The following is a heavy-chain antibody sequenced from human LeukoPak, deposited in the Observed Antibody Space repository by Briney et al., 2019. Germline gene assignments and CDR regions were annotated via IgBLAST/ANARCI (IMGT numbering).Heavy chain of an antibody. CDR2: INPNSGGT. CDR3: ARMYSAMVTPY. D-gene: IGHD5-18*01. Sequence: ASVTVSCTASGYTFTGYYMHWVRQAPGQGLEWMGRINPNSGGTNYAQKFQGRVTMTRDTSISTAYMELSRLRSDDTAVYYCARMYSAMVTPYWGQGTLVTVSS. J-gene: IGHJ4*02. V-gene: IGHV1-2*06. CDR1: GYTFTGYY.